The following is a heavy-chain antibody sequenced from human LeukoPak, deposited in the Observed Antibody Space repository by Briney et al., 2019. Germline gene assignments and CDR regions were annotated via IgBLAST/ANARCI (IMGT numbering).Heavy chain of an antibody. CDR1: GGSFSGYY. J-gene: IGHJ4*02. V-gene: IGHV4-34*01. Sequence: SDTLALTCAVYGGSFSGYYWSWIRHPPAKGLECIGEINHSGSTNYNPSLKSRVTISVHTSKNQFSLKLSSVTAADTAVYYCATTGYSSSGTPRPTYYFDDWGQGTLVTVSS. CDR3: ATTGYSSSGTPRPTYYFDD. CDR2: INHSGST. D-gene: IGHD6-13*01.